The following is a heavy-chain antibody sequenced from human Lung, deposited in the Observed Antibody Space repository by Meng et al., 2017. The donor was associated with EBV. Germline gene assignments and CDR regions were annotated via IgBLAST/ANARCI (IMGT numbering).Heavy chain of an antibody. CDR2: IYHSGST. V-gene: IGHV4-4*02. Sequence: QVSLSESGPGVVKPSGTLSLSCDVSGGSLSSRNWWSWVRQPPGKGLEWIGEIYHSGSTNYNPSLKSRVTISVDKSKNQLSLKLNSVTAADTAVYYCASSDYYRSDYWGQGTLVTVSS. J-gene: IGHJ4*02. D-gene: IGHD3-22*01. CDR3: ASSDYYRSDY. CDR1: GGSLSSRNW.